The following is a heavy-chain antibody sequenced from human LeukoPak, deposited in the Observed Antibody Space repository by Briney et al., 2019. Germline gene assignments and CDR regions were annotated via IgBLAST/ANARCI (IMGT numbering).Heavy chain of an antibody. V-gene: IGHV4-30-4*01. D-gene: IGHD2-2*01. CDR1: GGSISSGDYY. CDR2: IYYSGST. CDR3: SSSPLGYCSSTSCYDFDY. J-gene: IGHJ4*02. Sequence: SETLSLTCTVSGGSISSGDYYWSWIRQPPGKGLEWIGYIYYSGSTYYNPSLKSRVTISVDTSKNQFSLKLSSVTAADTAVYYCSSSPLGYCSSTSCYDFDYWGQGTLVTASS.